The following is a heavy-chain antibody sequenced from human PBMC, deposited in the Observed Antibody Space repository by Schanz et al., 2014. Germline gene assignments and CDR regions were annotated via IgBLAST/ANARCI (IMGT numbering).Heavy chain of an antibody. D-gene: IGHD3-22*01. Sequence: EVHLLESGGGLEQPGGSLRLSCEASGFSFGTYAMSWVRQAPGKGLLWVSSISGTGGDDTYYADSVKGRFTISRDNSKNTLFLQMNSLRVEDSAIYYCAKDISDTSGKDDYWGQGTLVTVSS. CDR3: AKDISDTSGKDDY. J-gene: IGHJ4*02. CDR1: GFSFGTYA. CDR2: ISGTGGDDT. V-gene: IGHV3-23*01.